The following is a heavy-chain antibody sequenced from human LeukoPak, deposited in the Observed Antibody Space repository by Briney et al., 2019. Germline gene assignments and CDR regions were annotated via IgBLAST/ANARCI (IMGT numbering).Heavy chain of an antibody. Sequence: GGSLRLSCAASGFTFSSYAMSWVRQAPGKGLEWVSAISGSGGSTYYADSVKGRFTISRDDSKNTLYLEVNSLRAEDTAVYYCARAYSSSWSYHFDYWGQGTLVTVSS. J-gene: IGHJ4*02. CDR3: ARAYSSSWSYHFDY. D-gene: IGHD6-13*01. CDR1: GFTFSSYA. V-gene: IGHV3-23*01. CDR2: ISGSGGST.